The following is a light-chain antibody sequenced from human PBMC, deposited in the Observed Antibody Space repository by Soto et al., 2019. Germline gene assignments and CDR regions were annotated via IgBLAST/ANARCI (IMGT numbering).Light chain of an antibody. J-gene: IGKJ3*01. CDR1: QSVSSY. V-gene: IGKV3-11*01. CDR3: QQRSNWPPT. CDR2: DAS. Sequence: EIVLTQSPATLSLSPGERATLSCRASQSVSSYLAWYQQKPGQAPRLLIYDASNRATGIPARFSGSGSGTDFTLTISSLEPEDFADYYGQQRSNWPPTFGRGTKVDIK.